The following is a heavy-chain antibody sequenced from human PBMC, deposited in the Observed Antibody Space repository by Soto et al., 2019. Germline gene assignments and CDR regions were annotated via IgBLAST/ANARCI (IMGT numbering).Heavy chain of an antibody. CDR2: ISDGGDSP. CDR3: AKGGYCSGGACYRDRYNLFDA. V-gene: IGHV3-23*01. J-gene: IGHJ5*02. D-gene: IGHD2-15*01. Sequence: EVQLLESGGGLVQPRGSLRLSCAASGFTFSSYAMTWVRQAPGRGLEWVSSISDGGDSPYYAESVKGRFTMSRDNSKKRLCRQMNSLGAEDTAVYYCAKGGYCSGGACYRDRYNLFDAWGQGTLVTVSS. CDR1: GFTFSSYA.